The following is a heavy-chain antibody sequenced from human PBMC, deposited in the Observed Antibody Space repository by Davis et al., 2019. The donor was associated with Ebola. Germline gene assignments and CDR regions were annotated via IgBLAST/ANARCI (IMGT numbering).Heavy chain of an antibody. V-gene: IGHV4-59*01. D-gene: IGHD3-3*01. CDR1: GGSISSYY. CDR3: ARGGYYDFWSGYWGDYYYMDV. CDR2: IYYSGST. J-gene: IGHJ6*03. Sequence: PSETLSLTCTVSGGSISSYYWSWIRQPPGKGLEWIGYIYYSGSTNYNPSLKSRVTISVDTSKNQFSLKLSSVTAADTAVYYCARGGYYDFWSGYWGDYYYMDVWGKGTTVTVSS.